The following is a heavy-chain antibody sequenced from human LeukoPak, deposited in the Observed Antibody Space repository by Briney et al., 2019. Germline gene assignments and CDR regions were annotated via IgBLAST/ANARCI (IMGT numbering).Heavy chain of an antibody. Sequence: GGSLRLSCAASGFTFSSYAMSWVRQAPGKGLEWVSAISGSGGSTYYADSVKGRFTISRDNSKNTLYLQMNSLRAEDTAVYSCAKDPGIVVVPAAIGAWGQGTLVTVSS. CDR2: ISGSGGST. CDR3: AKDPGIVVVPAAIGA. CDR1: GFTFSSYA. D-gene: IGHD2-2*01. V-gene: IGHV3-23*01. J-gene: IGHJ4*02.